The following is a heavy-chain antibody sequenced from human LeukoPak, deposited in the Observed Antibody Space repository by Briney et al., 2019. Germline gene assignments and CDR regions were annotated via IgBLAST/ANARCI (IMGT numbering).Heavy chain of an antibody. D-gene: IGHD3-22*01. CDR2: INHSGST. V-gene: IGHV4-34*01. J-gene: IGHJ4*02. Sequence: PSEALSLTCVVYGWAFSGYYWSWIRQPPGKGLEWIGEINHSGSTNYNPSLKSRVTISVDTSKNQFSLKLSSVTAADTAVYYCAGSNHYYDSSGYKYYFDYWGQGTLVTVSS. CDR1: GWAFSGYY. CDR3: AGSNHYYDSSGYKYYFDY.